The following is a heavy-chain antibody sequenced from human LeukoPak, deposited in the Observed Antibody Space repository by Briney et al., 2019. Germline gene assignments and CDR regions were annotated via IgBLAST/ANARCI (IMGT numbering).Heavy chain of an antibody. J-gene: IGHJ6*03. Sequence: GGSLKLSCAASGFTFSSHPMSWVRLAPGKGLEWVSSIRGSGDSTYYADSVKGRFTISRDNTKNTLYLQMNSLRGDDTAVYYCAKSYSYYHMDDWGKGTSVTVSS. CDR3: AKSYSYYHMDD. CDR1: GFTFSSHP. V-gene: IGHV3-23*01. CDR2: IRGSGDST.